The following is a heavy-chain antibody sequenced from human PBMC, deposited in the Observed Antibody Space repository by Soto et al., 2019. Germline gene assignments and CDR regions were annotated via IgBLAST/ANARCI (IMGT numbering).Heavy chain of an antibody. J-gene: IGHJ4*02. CDR3: ARDPVPGIPDYFDR. Sequence: QVRLVESGGGVVQPGRSLRLSCAASGFVFGNFAMHWVRQAPGKGPEWVTVIGHDGVNKYYADSVRGRFTVSRDDSKNTLYLEMTSLRVEDSAVYYCARDPVPGIPDYFDRWGQGTLVTVSS. D-gene: IGHD1-20*01. CDR2: IGHDGVNK. V-gene: IGHV3-30*04. CDR1: GFVFGNFA.